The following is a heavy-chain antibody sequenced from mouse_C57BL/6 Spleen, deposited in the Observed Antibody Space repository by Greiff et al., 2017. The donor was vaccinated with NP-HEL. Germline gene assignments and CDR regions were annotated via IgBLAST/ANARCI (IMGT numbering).Heavy chain of an antibody. D-gene: IGHD2-10*02. J-gene: IGHJ2*01. CDR3: ARSPLYGNYPYYFDY. CDR1: GYTFTSYW. Sequence: QVQLQQPGAELVRPGTSVKLSCKASGYTFTSYWMHWVKQRPGQGLEWIGVIDPSDSYTNYNQKFKGKATLTVDTSSSTAYMQLSSLTSEDSAVYYCARSPLYGNYPYYFDYWGQGTTLTVSS. CDR2: IDPSDSYT. V-gene: IGHV1-59*01.